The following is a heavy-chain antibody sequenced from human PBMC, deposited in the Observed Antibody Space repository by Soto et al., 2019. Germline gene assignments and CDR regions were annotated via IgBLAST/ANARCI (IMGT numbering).Heavy chain of an antibody. D-gene: IGHD3-3*01. Sequence: QVQLVESGGGVVQPGRSLRLSCAASGFTFSSYAMHWVRQAPGKGLEWVAVISYDGSNKYYADYVKGRFTISRDNSKNSLYLKMNSLRAEDTAVYYCASDRAQYYDFLIGYYLENDYWGQGTLVTVSS. V-gene: IGHV3-30*14. CDR3: ASDRAQYYDFLIGYYLENDY. J-gene: IGHJ4*02. CDR1: GFTFSSYA. CDR2: ISYDGSNK.